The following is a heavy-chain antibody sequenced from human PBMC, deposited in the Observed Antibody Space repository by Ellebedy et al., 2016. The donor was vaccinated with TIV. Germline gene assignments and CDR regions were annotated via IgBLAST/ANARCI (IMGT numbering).Heavy chain of an antibody. CDR3: AARAPTVTLTGDAFDL. J-gene: IGHJ3*01. D-gene: IGHD4-17*01. V-gene: IGHV1-2*02. CDR1: RYTFTGYC. Sequence: ASVKVSXKASRYTFTGYCIHWVRQAPGQGLEWMGWVNPNSGGTNYAQKFQGRVTMTRDTSTSTAYMDLSRLRSDDTAVYYCAARAPTVTLTGDAFDLWGQGTKVTVSS. CDR2: VNPNSGGT.